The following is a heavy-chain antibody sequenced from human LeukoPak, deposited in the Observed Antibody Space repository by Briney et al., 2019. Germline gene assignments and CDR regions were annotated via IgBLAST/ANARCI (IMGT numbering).Heavy chain of an antibody. CDR1: GFTFSNAW. CDR3: AELGITMIGGV. J-gene: IGHJ6*04. V-gene: IGHV3-48*04. CDR2: ISSSGSTV. Sequence: QPGGSLRLSCAASGFTFSNAWMNWVRQAPGKGLEWVSYISSSGSTVYYADSVKGRFTISRDNAKNSLYLQMNSLRAGDTAVYYCAELGITMIGGVWGKGTTVTISS. D-gene: IGHD3-10*02.